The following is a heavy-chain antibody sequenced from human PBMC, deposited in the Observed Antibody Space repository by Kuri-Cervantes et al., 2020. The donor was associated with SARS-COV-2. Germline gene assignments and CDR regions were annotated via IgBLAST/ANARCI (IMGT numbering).Heavy chain of an antibody. J-gene: IGHJ4*02. V-gene: IGHV3-21*01. CDR2: ISSSSYI. CDR1: GFTFSSYS. Sequence: GESLKISCAASGFTFSSYSMNWVRQAPGKGLEWVSSISSSSYIYYADSVKGRFTISRDNAKNSLYLQMNSLRAEDTAVYYCARDPRGYGYSYDYYFDYWGQGTLVTVSS. D-gene: IGHD5-18*01. CDR3: ARDPRGYGYSYDYYFDY.